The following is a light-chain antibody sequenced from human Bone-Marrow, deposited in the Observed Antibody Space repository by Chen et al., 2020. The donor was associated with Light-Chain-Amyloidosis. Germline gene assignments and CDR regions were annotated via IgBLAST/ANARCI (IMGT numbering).Light chain of an antibody. V-gene: IGLV3-25*03. CDR1: DLPTKY. CDR3: QSADSSGTYEVI. CDR2: RDT. J-gene: IGLJ2*01. Sequence: SYELTQPPSVSVSPGQTARITCSGDDLPTKYAYWYQQKPGQAPVLGIHRDTERPSGSSERFSGSGSGTTTTLTISGVQAEDEADYHCQSADSSGTYEVIFGGGTKLTVL.